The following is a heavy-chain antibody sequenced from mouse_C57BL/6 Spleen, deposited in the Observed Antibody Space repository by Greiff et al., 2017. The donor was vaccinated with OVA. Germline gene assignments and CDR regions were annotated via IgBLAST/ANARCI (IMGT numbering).Heavy chain of an antibody. D-gene: IGHD1-1*01. CDR3: ARGGTTVVAPVDY. CDR2: IYPGGGYT. V-gene: IGHV1-63*01. CDR1: GYTFTNYW. Sequence: QVQLKESGAELVRPGTSVKMSCKASGYTFTNYWIGWAKQRPGHGLEWIGDIYPGGGYTNYNEKFKGKATLTADKSSSTAYMQFSSLTSEDSAIDYCARGGTTVVAPVDYWGQGTTRTVSS. J-gene: IGHJ2*01.